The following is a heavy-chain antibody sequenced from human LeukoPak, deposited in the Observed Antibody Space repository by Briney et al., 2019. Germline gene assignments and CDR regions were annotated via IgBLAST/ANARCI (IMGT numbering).Heavy chain of an antibody. CDR2: ISAYNGNT. J-gene: IGHJ3*02. CDR1: GYTFTSYD. V-gene: IGHV1-18*01. CDR3: ARLYCGGDCYPDAFDI. D-gene: IGHD2-21*02. Sequence: ASVKVSCKASGYTFTSYDISWVRQAPGQGLEWMGWISAYNGNTNYAQKLQGGVTMTTDTSTSTAYMELRSLRSDDTAVYYCARLYCGGDCYPDAFDIWGQGTMVTVSS.